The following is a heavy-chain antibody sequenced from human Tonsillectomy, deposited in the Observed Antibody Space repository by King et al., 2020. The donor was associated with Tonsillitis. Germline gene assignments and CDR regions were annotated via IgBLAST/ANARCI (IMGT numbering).Heavy chain of an antibody. V-gene: IGHV3-9*01. D-gene: IGHD3-3*01. J-gene: IGHJ3*02. CDR1: GFNFDDYA. Sequence: VQLVESGGGLVQPGRSLRLSCAASGFNFDDYAMHWVRQVPGKGLEWGSGISWNSGRIDYADSVKGRFTISRDNAKNSLYLQMKSLRPEDTALYYCAKDTVRFLEWSHDAFDIWGQGTMVTVSS. CDR2: ISWNSGRI. CDR3: AKDTVRFLEWSHDAFDI.